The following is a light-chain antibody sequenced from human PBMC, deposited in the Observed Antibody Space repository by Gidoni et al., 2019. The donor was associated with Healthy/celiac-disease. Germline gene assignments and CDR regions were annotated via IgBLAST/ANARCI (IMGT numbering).Light chain of an antibody. CDR1: QDISNY. Sequence: DIQMTQSPSSLSASVGDRVTITCQASQDISNYLNWYQQKPGKAPKLLIYDASNLETGVPSRFSGSGSGTDFTFTISSLQPEEIATYYCQQYDNLYTVGQGTKLEIK. CDR3: QQYDNLYT. V-gene: IGKV1-33*01. CDR2: DAS. J-gene: IGKJ2*01.